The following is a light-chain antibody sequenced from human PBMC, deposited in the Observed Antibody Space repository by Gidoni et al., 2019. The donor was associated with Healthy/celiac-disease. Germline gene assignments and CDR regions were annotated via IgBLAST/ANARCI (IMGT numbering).Light chain of an antibody. CDR3: QQYDNLPYT. CDR2: DAS. CDR1: QDISNY. Sequence: IQMTQSPSSLSASVGDRVTITCRASQDISNYLNWYQQKPGKAPKLLIYDASNLETGVPSRFSGSGSGTDFTFTISSLQPEDIATYYCQQYDNLPYTFGQGTKLEIK. V-gene: IGKV1-33*01. J-gene: IGKJ2*01.